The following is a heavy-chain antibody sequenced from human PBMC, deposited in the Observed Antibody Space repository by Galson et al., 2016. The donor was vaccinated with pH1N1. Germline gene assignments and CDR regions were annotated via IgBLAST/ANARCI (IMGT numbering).Heavy chain of an antibody. CDR1: GSSITSGDYY. CDR3: ARGRNYGDY. CDR2: ISYSGST. J-gene: IGHJ4*02. Sequence: LSLTCTVSGSSITSGDYYWSWLRQPPGKGLEWIGYISYSGSTCYNPSLNSRVTISLDTSKNHFSLKLSPVTAADTAVYYCARGRNYGDYWGQGTLVTVSS. V-gene: IGHV4-30-4*01.